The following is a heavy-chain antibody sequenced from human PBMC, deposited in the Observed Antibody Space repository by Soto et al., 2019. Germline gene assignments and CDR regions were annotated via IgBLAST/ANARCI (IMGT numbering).Heavy chain of an antibody. V-gene: IGHV3-21*01. CDR1: GFTFSDYS. J-gene: IGHJ4*02. CDR3: ARDANLGDY. D-gene: IGHD7-27*01. CDR2: ISSTSIYI. Sequence: GGSLRLSCAASGFTFSDYSMQWVRQAPGKGLEWVSSISSTSIYIFYADSVRGRFTISRDNAKNSLYLQVSSLRADDTAVYYCARDANLGDYWGQGTLVTVSS.